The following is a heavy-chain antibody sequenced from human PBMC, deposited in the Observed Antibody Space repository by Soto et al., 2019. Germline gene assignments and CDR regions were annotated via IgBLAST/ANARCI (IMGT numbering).Heavy chain of an antibody. Sequence: GESLKISCKGSGYSFAVYCITWVLQEPWKGLEWMGRIDPSDSRTYYSPSFRGHVTISVTKSITTVFLQWSSLRASDTAMYYRARQIYDSDTGPNFQYYFDSWGQGTPVTVSS. D-gene: IGHD3-22*01. CDR3: ARQIYDSDTGPNFQYYFDS. V-gene: IGHV5-10-1*01. J-gene: IGHJ4*02. CDR1: GYSFAVYC. CDR2: IDPSDSRT.